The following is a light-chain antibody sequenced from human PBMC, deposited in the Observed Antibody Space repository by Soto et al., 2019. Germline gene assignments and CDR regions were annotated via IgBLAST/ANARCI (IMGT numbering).Light chain of an antibody. CDR2: DVN. Sequence: SALTQPASVSGSPGQSITISCTGTSSDIGAYNFVSWYQQHPGKAPKLMLYDVNIRPSGVSNRFSGSKSGNTASLTISGLQAEDEADYYCTLWTTSITMIFGGGTKLTVL. CDR1: SSDIGAYNF. J-gene: IGLJ2*01. CDR3: TLWTTSITMI. V-gene: IGLV2-14*03.